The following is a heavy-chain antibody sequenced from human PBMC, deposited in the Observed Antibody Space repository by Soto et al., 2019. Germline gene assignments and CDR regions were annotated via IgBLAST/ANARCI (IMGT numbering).Heavy chain of an antibody. Sequence: TSENLSLTYGVYFGSFRGYSGSWIRQPPGKGMQWIGEINHSGSTNYNPSLKSRVTISVDTSKNQFSLKLSSVTAADTAVYYCARVRRYYYEPPRYHPTYYFDYWGQGTLVTGSS. D-gene: IGHD3-22*01. V-gene: IGHV4-34*01. CDR2: INHSGST. CDR1: FGSFRGYS. J-gene: IGHJ4*02. CDR3: ARVRRYYYEPPRYHPTYYFDY.